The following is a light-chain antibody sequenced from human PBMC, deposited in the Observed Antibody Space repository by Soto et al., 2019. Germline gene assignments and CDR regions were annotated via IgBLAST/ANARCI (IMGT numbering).Light chain of an antibody. J-gene: IGKJ2*01. CDR2: GAS. V-gene: IGKV3-20*01. CDR3: QQYGSSPEYT. CDR1: QSVSSSY. Sequence: EIVLTQSPGTLSLSPGERATLSCRASQSVSSSYLAWYQQKPGQAPRLLIYGASSRATGIPDRFGGSGSGTDFTLTISRLEPEDFAVYYCQQYGSSPEYTFGQATMLEIK.